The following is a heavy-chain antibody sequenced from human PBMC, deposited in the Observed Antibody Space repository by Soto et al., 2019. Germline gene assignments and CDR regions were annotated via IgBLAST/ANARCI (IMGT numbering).Heavy chain of an antibody. J-gene: IGHJ6*02. V-gene: IGHV4-34*01. Sequence: PSETLSLTCAVYGGSFSGYYWSWIRQPPGKGLEWIGEINHSGSTNYNPSLKSRVTISVDTSKNQFSLKLSSVTAADTAVYYCARLGFWGGYYGMDVWGQGTTVTSP. D-gene: IGHD3-3*01. CDR2: INHSGST. CDR1: GGSFSGYY. CDR3: ARLGFWGGYYGMDV.